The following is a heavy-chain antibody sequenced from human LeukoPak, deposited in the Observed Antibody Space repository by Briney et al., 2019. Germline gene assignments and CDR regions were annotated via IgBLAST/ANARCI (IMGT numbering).Heavy chain of an antibody. V-gene: IGHV3-20*04. Sequence: GGSLRLSCAASGFTFDDYGMSWVRQAPGKGLEWVSGINWNGGSTGYADSVKGRFTISRDNAKNSLYLQMNSLRAEDTALYYCAREGYCSGGSCYSYYYYYYMDVWGKGTTVTVSS. CDR2: INWNGGST. D-gene: IGHD2-15*01. CDR3: AREGYCSGGSCYSYYYYYYMDV. J-gene: IGHJ6*03. CDR1: GFTFDDYG.